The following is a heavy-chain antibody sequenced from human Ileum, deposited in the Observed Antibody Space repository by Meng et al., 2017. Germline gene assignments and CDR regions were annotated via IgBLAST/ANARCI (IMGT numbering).Heavy chain of an antibody. CDR3: GSGFCSGGSCYSGDH. Sequence: LKISCAVSGFTFSDHYMDWVRQAPGKGLEWVGRIRNKANSYTTEYAASVKGRFTISRDDSKNSLYLQMNSLKTEDTAVYYCGSGFCSGGSCYSGDHWGQGTLVTVSS. CDR2: IRNKANSYTT. CDR1: GFTFSDHY. J-gene: IGHJ5*02. D-gene: IGHD2-15*01. V-gene: IGHV3-72*01.